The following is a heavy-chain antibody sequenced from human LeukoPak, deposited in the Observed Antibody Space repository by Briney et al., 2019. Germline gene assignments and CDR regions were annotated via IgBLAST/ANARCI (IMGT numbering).Heavy chain of an antibody. Sequence: ASETLSLTCTVSSGSISSYYWSWVRQPPGKGLEWIGNIYYSGTTNYNPSLKSRVTISVDTSKNQFSLKLTSVTAADTAVYYCARHRDSSGYKYAFDIWGQGKMVTVSS. D-gene: IGHD3-22*01. J-gene: IGHJ3*02. CDR2: IYYSGTT. CDR1: SGSISSYY. V-gene: IGHV4-59*08. CDR3: ARHRDSSGYKYAFDI.